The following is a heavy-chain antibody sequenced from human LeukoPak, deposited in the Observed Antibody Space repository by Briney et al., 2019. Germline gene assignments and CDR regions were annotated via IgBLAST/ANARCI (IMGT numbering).Heavy chain of an antibody. CDR1: GGSISNSYYY. V-gene: IGHV4-39*01. J-gene: IGHJ4*02. CDR3: ARLEDNSYGYPASFDF. CDR2: IYYSGTT. D-gene: IGHD5-18*01. Sequence: PSETLSLTCTVSGGSISNSYYYWGWIRQPPGKGLEWIGTIYYSGTTYYNPSLKSRVTISVDTPKNQFSLKLSSVTAADTSVYYCARLEDNSYGYPASFDFWGQGTLVTVSS.